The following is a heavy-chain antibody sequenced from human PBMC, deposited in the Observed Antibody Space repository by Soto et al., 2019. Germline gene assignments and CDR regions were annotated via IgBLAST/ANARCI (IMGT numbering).Heavy chain of an antibody. V-gene: IGHV1-69*04. J-gene: IGHJ3*02. CDR2: IIPILGIA. CDR1: GYTFTGYY. D-gene: IGHD2-15*01. Sequence: ASVKVSCKASGYTFTGYYMHWVRQAPGQGLEWMGRIIPILGIANYAQKFQGRVTITADKSTSTAYMELSSLRSEDTAVYYCARAEGYCSGGSCSSISGRTFDIWGQGTMVTVSS. CDR3: ARAEGYCSGGSCSSISGRTFDI.